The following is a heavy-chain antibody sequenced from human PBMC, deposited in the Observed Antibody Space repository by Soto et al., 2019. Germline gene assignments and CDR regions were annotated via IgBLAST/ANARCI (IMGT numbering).Heavy chain of an antibody. J-gene: IGHJ6*02. CDR3: ARDQNEFDYYDSSGSYYYYGMDV. CDR2: IWYDGSNK. Sequence: GGSLRLSCAASGFTFSSYGMHWVRQAPGKGLERVAVIWYDGSNKYYADSVKGRFTISRDNSKNTLYLQMNSLRAEDTAVYHCARDQNEFDYYDSSGSYYYYGMDVWGQGTTVTVSS. CDR1: GFTFSSYG. V-gene: IGHV3-33*01. D-gene: IGHD3-22*01.